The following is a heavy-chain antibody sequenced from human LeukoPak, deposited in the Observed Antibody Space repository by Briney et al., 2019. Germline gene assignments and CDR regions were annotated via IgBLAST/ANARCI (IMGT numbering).Heavy chain of an antibody. CDR1: GFTFSTYG. J-gene: IGHJ4*02. CDR2: IRYDGSSQ. Sequence: PGGSLRLSCAASGFTFSTYGMHWVRQAPGKGLEWVAFIRYDGSSQDYADSVKGRFTISRDNSKNTVSLQMNSLRDDDSAVYYCARGQANPFLEWLLSHDYWGQGTLVTVSS. CDR3: ARGQANPFLEWLLSHDY. D-gene: IGHD3-3*01. V-gene: IGHV3-30*02.